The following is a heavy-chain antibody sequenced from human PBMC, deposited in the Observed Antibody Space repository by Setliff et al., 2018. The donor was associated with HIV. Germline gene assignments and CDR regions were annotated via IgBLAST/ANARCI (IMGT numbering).Heavy chain of an antibody. CDR3: ARGESFYDSSGNYFDY. Sequence: PGGSLRLSCAASGFTFSDYYMDWVRQAPGKGLEWVGRTRNKANTYTTKYAASVKGRFTISRDDSKNSLYLQMNSLKTGDTAVYFCARGESFYDSSGNYFDYWGQGTLVTVSS. D-gene: IGHD3-22*01. J-gene: IGHJ4*02. V-gene: IGHV3-72*01. CDR1: GFTFSDYY. CDR2: TRNKANTYTT.